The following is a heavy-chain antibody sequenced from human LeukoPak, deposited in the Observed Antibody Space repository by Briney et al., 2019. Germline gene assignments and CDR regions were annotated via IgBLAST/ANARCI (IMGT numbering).Heavy chain of an antibody. D-gene: IGHD4-17*01. J-gene: IGHJ5*02. V-gene: IGHV4-38-2*02. Sequence: PSETLSLTCTVSGYSISSGYYWGWIRQPPGKGLEWIGIIYHSGSTYCNPSLKSRVTISVDTSKNQFSLKLSSVTAADTAVYYCARLGTVATVYNWFDPWGQGTLVTVSS. CDR1: GYSISSGYY. CDR3: ARLGTVATVYNWFDP. CDR2: IYHSGST.